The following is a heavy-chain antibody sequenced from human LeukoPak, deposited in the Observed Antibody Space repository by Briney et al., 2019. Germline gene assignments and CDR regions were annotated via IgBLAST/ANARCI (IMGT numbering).Heavy chain of an antibody. CDR2: VYYSGST. J-gene: IGHJ6*03. CDR1: GVSIRSYY. V-gene: IGHV4-59*01. CDR3: ARWHYDILTGYYNVPYYYYYMDV. D-gene: IGHD3-9*01. Sequence: PSETLSLTCSVSGVSIRSYYWTWIRQPPGKGLEWIGYVYYSGSTNYNPSLKSRVTISVDTSKNQFSLKLSSVTAADTAVYYCARWHYDILTGYYNVPYYYYYMDVWGKGTTVTVSS.